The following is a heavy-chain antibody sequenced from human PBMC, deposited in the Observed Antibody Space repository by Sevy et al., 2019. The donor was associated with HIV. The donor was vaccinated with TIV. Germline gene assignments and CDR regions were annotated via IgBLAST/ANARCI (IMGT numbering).Heavy chain of an antibody. J-gene: IGHJ3*02. CDR3: ARDYYDSSGYFDFAFDI. CDR1: GFTFSSYS. CDR2: ISSSSSYI. V-gene: IGHV3-21*01. Sequence: GESLKISCAASGFTFSSYSMNWVRQAPGKGLEWVSSISSSSSYIYYADSVKGRFTISRDNAKNSLYLQMNSLSAEATAVYYCARDYYDSSGYFDFAFDIWGQGTMVTVSS. D-gene: IGHD3-22*01.